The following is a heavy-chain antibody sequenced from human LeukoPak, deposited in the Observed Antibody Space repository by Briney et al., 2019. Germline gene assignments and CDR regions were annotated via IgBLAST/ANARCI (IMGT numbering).Heavy chain of an antibody. CDR3: AKARSVAVTTYFDY. CDR2: ISGSGGST. Sequence: GGSLRLSCAASGFTFSSYAMSWVRQAPGKGLEWVSAISGSGGSTYYADSVKGRFTISRDDSKNTLYLQMNSLRAEDTAVYYCAKARSVAVTTYFDYWGQGTLVTVSS. J-gene: IGHJ4*02. D-gene: IGHD6-6*01. CDR1: GFTFSSYA. V-gene: IGHV3-23*01.